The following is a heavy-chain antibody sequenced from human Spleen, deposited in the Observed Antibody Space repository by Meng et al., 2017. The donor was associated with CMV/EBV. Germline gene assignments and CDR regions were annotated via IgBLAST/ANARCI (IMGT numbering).Heavy chain of an antibody. Sequence: SGPTLVQPTQTLTLTCTFSGFSLSTSGMGVGWFRLPPGKALEWVALTYWNDDNRYSPSLKTRVTITPDSSKNQVVLRMTNMDPVDTATYFCARIKIFGGGVCDYWGPGTRVTVSS. CDR2: TYWNDDN. CDR1: GFSLSTSGMG. V-gene: IGHV2-5*01. D-gene: IGHD3-3*01. J-gene: IGHJ4*02. CDR3: ARIKIFGGGVCDY.